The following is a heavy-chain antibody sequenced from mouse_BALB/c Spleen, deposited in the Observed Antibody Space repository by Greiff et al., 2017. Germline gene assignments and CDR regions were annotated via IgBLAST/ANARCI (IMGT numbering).Heavy chain of an antibody. CDR3: ARWGYYPYAMDY. V-gene: IGHV1S135*01. J-gene: IGHJ4*01. D-gene: IGHD2-3*01. Sequence: VQLQQSGPELMKPGASVKISCKASGYSFTSYYMHWVKQSHGKSLEWIGYIDPFNGGTSYNQKFKGKATLTVDKSSSTAYMHLSSLTSEDSAVYYCARWGYYPYAMDYWGQGTSVTVSS. CDR2: IDPFNGGT. CDR1: GYSFTSYY.